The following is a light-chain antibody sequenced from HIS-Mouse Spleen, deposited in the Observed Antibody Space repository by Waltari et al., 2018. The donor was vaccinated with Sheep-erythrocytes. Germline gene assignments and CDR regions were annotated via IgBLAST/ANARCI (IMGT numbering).Light chain of an antibody. J-gene: IGKJ4*01. Sequence: DIVMTQSPISLPVTPGEPASISCSSSQSLLHSNGYNDLDWYLQKPGQSPQLLIYLGSNRASGVPDRFSGSGSGTDFTLKISRVEAEDVGVYYCMQALQTPLTFGGGTKVEIK. CDR3: MQALQTPLT. CDR1: QSLLHSNGYND. CDR2: LGS. V-gene: IGKV2-28*01.